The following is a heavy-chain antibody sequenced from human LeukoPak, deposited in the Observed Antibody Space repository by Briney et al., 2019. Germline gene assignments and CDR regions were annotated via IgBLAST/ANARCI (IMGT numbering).Heavy chain of an antibody. D-gene: IGHD2-2*01. J-gene: IGHJ5*02. V-gene: IGHV4-34*01. CDR3: ARGAPAATFDP. Sequence: SETLSPTCAVYGGSFSGYYWSWIRQPPGKGLEWIGEINHSGSTNYNPSLKSRVTISVDTSKNQFSLKLSSVTAADTAVYYCARGAPAATFDPWGQGTLVTVSS. CDR2: INHSGST. CDR1: GGSFSGYY.